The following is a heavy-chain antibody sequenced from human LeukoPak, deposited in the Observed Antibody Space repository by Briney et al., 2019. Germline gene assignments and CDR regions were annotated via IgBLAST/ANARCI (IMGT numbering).Heavy chain of an antibody. D-gene: IGHD4-23*01. J-gene: IGHJ3*01. CDR3: ARDPMYNGGNSGAFDF. CDR1: GFTFSSYS. CDR2: ISSSSSTI. Sequence: GGSLRLSCAASGFTFSSYSMNWVRQAPGKGLEWVSYISSSSSTIYYADSVKGRFTISRDNAKNSLWLQMSSLRAEDTAVYYCARDPMYNGGNSGAFDFWGQGTLVTVSP. V-gene: IGHV3-48*01.